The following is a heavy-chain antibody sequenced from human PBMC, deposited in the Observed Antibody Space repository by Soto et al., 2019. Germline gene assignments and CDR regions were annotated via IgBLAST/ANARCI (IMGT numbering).Heavy chain of an antibody. V-gene: IGHV4-31*02. D-gene: IGHD5-12*01. CDR3: ARDRGYGGNSFD. CDR2: IYYSGST. J-gene: IGHJ4*02. CDR1: GGSISSGGYY. Sequence: TMSITRTVSGGSISSGGYYWRWISQHPGKGLEWIGYIYYSGSTYYNPSLKSRVTISVDTSKNQFSLKLSSVTAADTAVYYCARDRGYGGNSFDWGQGTLVTVSS.